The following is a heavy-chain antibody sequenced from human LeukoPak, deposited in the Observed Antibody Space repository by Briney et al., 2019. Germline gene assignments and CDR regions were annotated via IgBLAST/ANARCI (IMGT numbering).Heavy chain of an antibody. CDR2: IFYTGST. CDR3: AIPRGWLQPFDY. D-gene: IGHD5-24*01. Sequence: PSETLSLTCTVSGGSISNYYWNWFRQPPGKGLEWIGYIFYTGSTNYNPSLKSRVTISLDTSNNRFSLKLNSVTAADTAVYYCAIPRGWLQPFDYWGQGTLVTVSS. V-gene: IGHV4-59*01. J-gene: IGHJ4*02. CDR1: GGSISNYY.